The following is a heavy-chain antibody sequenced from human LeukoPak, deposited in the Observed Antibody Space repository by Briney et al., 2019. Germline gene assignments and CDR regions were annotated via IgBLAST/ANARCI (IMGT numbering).Heavy chain of an antibody. D-gene: IGHD6-6*01. Sequence: SETLSLTCAVSGYSISSGYYWGWIRQPPGKGLEWIGSIYHSGSTYYNPSLKSRITISVDTSKNQFSLKLSSVTAADTAVYYCASDFAAARPNDAFDIWGQGTMVTVSS. CDR2: IYHSGST. V-gene: IGHV4-38-2*01. J-gene: IGHJ3*02. CDR3: ASDFAAARPNDAFDI. CDR1: GYSISSGYY.